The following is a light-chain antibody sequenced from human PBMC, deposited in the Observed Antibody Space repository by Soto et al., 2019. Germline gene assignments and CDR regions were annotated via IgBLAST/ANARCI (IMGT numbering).Light chain of an antibody. Sequence: QSAPTQPASVSGSPGQSITISCTGPSSDVGAYNYASWYQQQSGKAPKLIIHEVTNRPSGVSNRFSGSKSGNTASLTISGLQAEDEADYYCSSFTTSRAYVFGIGTKVTVL. J-gene: IGLJ1*01. CDR2: EVT. CDR3: SSFTTSRAYV. CDR1: SSDVGAYNY. V-gene: IGLV2-14*01.